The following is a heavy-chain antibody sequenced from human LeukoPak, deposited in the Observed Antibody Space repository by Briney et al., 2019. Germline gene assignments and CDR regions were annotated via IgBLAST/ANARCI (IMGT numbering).Heavy chain of an antibody. CDR1: GFTFSSYW. D-gene: IGHD3-3*01. CDR2: IKQDGSEK. CDR3: ARRGGDFWSGPPVYYFDY. V-gene: IGHV3-7*01. Sequence: GGSLRLSCATSGFTFSSYWMSWVRQAPGKGLEWVANIKQDGSEKYYVDSVKGRFTISRDNAKNSLYLQMNSLRAEDTAVYYCARRGGDFWSGPPVYYFDYWGQGTLVTVSS. J-gene: IGHJ4*02.